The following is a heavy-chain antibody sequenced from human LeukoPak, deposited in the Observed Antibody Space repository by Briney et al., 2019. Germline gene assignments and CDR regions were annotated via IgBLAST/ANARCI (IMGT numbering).Heavy chain of an antibody. CDR3: ARAKRNGFDI. CDR1: GFTVSSNY. Sequence: GGSLRLSCAASGFTVSSNYMSWVRQAPGKGLEWVSLISWDGGTIYYADSVKGRFTISRDNSKNTLYLQMNSLRAEDTAVYYCARAKRNGFDIWGQGTMVTVSS. V-gene: IGHV3-66*02. J-gene: IGHJ3*02. CDR2: ISWDGGTI.